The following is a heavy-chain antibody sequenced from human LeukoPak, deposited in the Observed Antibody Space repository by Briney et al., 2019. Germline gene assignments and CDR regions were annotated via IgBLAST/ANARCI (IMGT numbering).Heavy chain of an antibody. CDR3: AKDRVAAAGPYYFDY. J-gene: IGHJ4*02. V-gene: IGHV3-30*18. CDR2: ISYDGSDK. Sequence: PGRSLRLSCAASGFTFNNYGMHWVRQAPGKGLEWVAVISYDGSDKYYADSVKGRFTISRDNSKNTLYLQMNSLRAEDTTVYYCAKDRVAAAGPYYFDYWGQGTLVTVSS. D-gene: IGHD6-13*01. CDR1: GFTFNNYG.